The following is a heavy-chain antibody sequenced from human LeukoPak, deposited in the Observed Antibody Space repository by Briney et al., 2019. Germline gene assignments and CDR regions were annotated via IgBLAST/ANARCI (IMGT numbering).Heavy chain of an antibody. D-gene: IGHD2-2*01. CDR2: IYYSGST. Sequence: SETLSHTCTVSGGSISSSSYYWGWIRQPPGKGLEWIGSIYYSGSTYYNPSLKSRVTISVDTSKNQFSLKLSSVTAADTAVYYCARGTVFYCSSTSCHYYFDYWGQGTLVTVSS. V-gene: IGHV4-39*01. CDR1: GGSISSSSYY. CDR3: ARGTVFYCSSTSCHYYFDY. J-gene: IGHJ4*02.